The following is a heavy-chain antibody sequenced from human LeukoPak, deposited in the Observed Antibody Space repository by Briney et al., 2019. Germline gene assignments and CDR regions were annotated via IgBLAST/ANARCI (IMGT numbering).Heavy chain of an antibody. V-gene: IGHV3-23*01. J-gene: IGHJ4*02. CDR3: AKWVIGRNFDY. D-gene: IGHD3-16*02. Sequence: GGSLRLSCAASGFTFSSSVMNWVRQAPGKGLEWVSAISVSGGDTYYADSVKGRFTISRDNSKNTLFLQMNSLRAEDTAVYYCAKWVIGRNFDYWGQGTLVTVSS. CDR1: GFTFSSSV. CDR2: ISVSGGDT.